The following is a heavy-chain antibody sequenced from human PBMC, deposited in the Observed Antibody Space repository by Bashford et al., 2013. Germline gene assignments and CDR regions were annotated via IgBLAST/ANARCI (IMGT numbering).Heavy chain of an antibody. V-gene: IGHV1-24*01. CDR3: ATGRTGTNPSDY. Sequence: ASVKVSCKVSGYTLTELSMHWVRQAPGKGLEWMGGFDPEDGETIYAQKFQGRVTMTEDTSTDTAYMELSSLRSEDTAVYYCATGRTGTNPSDYWGQGTLVTVSS. D-gene: IGHD1-7*01. CDR2: FDPEDGET. J-gene: IGHJ4*02. CDR1: GYTLTELS.